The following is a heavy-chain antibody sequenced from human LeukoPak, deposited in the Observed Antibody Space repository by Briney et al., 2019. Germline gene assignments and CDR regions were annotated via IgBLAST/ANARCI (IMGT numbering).Heavy chain of an antibody. CDR3: VKGGENLGSGRFFDY. CDR1: GFTFSRCS. Sequence: GGSLRLSCSASGFTFSRCSMHWVRQAPGKGLEYVSAISNNGGSTYYADSVKGRFTISRDNSKNTLYLQMSSLRAEDTAVYYCVKGGENLGSGRFFDYWGQGTLVTVSS. V-gene: IGHV3-64D*06. D-gene: IGHD1-26*01. CDR2: ISNNGGST. J-gene: IGHJ4*02.